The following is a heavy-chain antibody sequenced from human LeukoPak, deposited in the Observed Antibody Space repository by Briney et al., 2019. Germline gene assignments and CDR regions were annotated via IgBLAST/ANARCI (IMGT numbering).Heavy chain of an antibody. V-gene: IGHV4-61*01. D-gene: IGHD3-22*01. CDR2: IYYSGST. CDR1: GGSVSSGSYY. Sequence: PSETLSLTCTVSGGSVSSGSYYWSWIRQPPGKGLEWIGYIYYSGSTNYNPSLKSRVTILVDTSKNQFSLKLSSVTAADTAVYYCARGHCYYDENWFDPWGQGTLVTVSS. J-gene: IGHJ5*02. CDR3: ARGHCYYDENWFDP.